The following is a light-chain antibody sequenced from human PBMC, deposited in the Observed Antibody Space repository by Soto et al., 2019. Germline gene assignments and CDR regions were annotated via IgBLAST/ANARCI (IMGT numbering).Light chain of an antibody. CDR1: SSDVGSYKY. Sequence: QSVLTQPASVSGSPGQSITISCTGTSSDVGSYKYVSWYQQHPGKAPKLMIYDVSNRPSGVSNRFSGSKSDNTASLTISGLRAEDEADYYCNSYTTSSTLVFGTGTKLTVL. CDR2: DVS. J-gene: IGLJ1*01. CDR3: NSYTTSSTLV. V-gene: IGLV2-14*03.